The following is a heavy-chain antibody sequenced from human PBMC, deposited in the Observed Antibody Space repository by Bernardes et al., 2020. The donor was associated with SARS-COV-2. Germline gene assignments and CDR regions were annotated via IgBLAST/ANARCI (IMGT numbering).Heavy chain of an antibody. CDR1: GFTFRNYW. V-gene: IGHV3-7*01. Sequence: GGSLRLSRAASGFTFRNYWMSWVRQAPGKGLEWVANIKEDGTKQYYVDSVRGRFTISRDNAKDSLFLQMSSLRAEDTAVYYCARQGHHNFQSWGQGTLVTVSS. CDR2: IKEDGTKQ. J-gene: IGHJ4*02. CDR3: ARQGHHNFQS.